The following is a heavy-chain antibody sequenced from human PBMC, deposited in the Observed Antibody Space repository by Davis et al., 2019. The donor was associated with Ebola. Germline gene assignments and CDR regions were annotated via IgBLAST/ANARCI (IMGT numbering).Heavy chain of an antibody. CDR2: IYPSGST. CDR1: GGSISSGDYS. CDR3: ARGGITIFGVVPEWMPDY. D-gene: IGHD3-3*01. V-gene: IGHV4-30-2*01. J-gene: IGHJ4*02. Sequence: SETLSLTCAVSGGSISSGDYSWSWIRQPPGKGLEWIGYIYPSGSTYYNPSLKSRVTISVDTSKNQFSLKLSSVTAADTAVYYCARGGITIFGVVPEWMPDYWGQGTLVTVSS.